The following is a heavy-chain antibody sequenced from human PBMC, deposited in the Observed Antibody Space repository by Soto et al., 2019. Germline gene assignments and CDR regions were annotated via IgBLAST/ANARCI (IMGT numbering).Heavy chain of an antibody. D-gene: IGHD6-13*01. CDR2: INPNSGGT. V-gene: IGHV1-2*04. J-gene: IGHJ6*02. Sequence: ASLKVSCKASGVTFSSYTISWARHAPGQGLEWMGWINPNSGGTNYAQKFQGWVTMTRDTSISTAYMELSRLRSDDTAVYYCARSDDLAAAGYYYYGMDVWGQGTTVTVSS. CDR1: GVTFSSYT. CDR3: ARSDDLAAAGYYYYGMDV.